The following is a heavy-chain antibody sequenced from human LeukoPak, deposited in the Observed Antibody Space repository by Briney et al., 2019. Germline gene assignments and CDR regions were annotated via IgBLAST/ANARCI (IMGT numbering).Heavy chain of an antibody. CDR3: AKDEVTSGGGLAS. V-gene: IGHV3-53*01. D-gene: IGHD2-21*02. CDR2: MYTGGTT. Sequence: GGSLRLSCAASGFSVSGTHMSWVRQAPGNGLKWVSAMYTGGTTYYADSVTGRFTVSRDTSRNTLFLHMDSLRAEDTAVYYCAKDEVTSGGGLASWGQGTLVIFSS. CDR1: GFSVSGTH. J-gene: IGHJ5*01.